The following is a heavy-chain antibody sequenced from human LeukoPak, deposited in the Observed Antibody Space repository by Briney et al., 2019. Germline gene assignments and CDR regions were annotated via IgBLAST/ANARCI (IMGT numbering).Heavy chain of an antibody. J-gene: IGHJ4*02. CDR3: ARDLGGSGSSRSHYFDH. D-gene: IGHD3-10*01. V-gene: IGHV1-2*02. Sequence: GASVQVSCKASGYTFTGHNIHWVRQAPGQGLEWMGWINPNTGGTRYAQKFQGRVTMSTDTSINTAYMDLSRLRSDDTALYYCARDLGGSGSSRSHYFDHWGQGTLVTVSS. CDR1: GYTFTGHN. CDR2: INPNTGGT.